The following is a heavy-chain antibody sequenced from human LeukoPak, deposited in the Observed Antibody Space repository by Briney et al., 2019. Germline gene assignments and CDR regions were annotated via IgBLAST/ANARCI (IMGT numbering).Heavy chain of an antibody. V-gene: IGHV3-7*01. CDR2: IKQDGSEK. Sequence: PGGSLRLSCAASGFTFSSYAMSWVRQAPGKGLEWVANIKQDGSEKYYVDSVKGRFTISRDNAKNSLYLQMNSLRAEDTAVYYCARERTYYDSSGYYSGDAFDIWGQGTMVTVSS. CDR3: ARERTYYDSSGYYSGDAFDI. J-gene: IGHJ3*02. CDR1: GFTFSSYA. D-gene: IGHD3-22*01.